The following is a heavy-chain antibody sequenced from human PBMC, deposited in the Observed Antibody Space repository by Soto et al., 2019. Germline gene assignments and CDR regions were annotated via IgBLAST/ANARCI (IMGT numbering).Heavy chain of an antibody. V-gene: IGHV5-51*01. CDR3: ARQGYYGSGSYTVGYYYGMDV. J-gene: IGHJ6*02. CDR2: IYPGDSDT. Sequence: GESLKISCNGSGYSFTSYWIGWVRQMPGKGLEWMGIIYPGDSDTRYSPSFQGQVTISADKSISTAYLQWSSLKASDTAMYYCARQGYYGSGSYTVGYYYGMDVWGQGTTVTVSS. D-gene: IGHD3-10*01. CDR1: GYSFTSYW.